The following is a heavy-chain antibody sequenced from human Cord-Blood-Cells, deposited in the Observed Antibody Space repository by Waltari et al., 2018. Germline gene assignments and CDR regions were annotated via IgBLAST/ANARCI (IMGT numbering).Heavy chain of an antibody. CDR3: AREYCSSTSCYYYYYYMDV. J-gene: IGHJ6*03. D-gene: IGHD2-2*01. CDR1: GYTFTSYA. Sequence: QVQLVQSGSELKKPGASVKVSCKASGYTFTSYAMNWVRQAPGQGLEWMGWINTNTGNPTYAKGFTGRFVFSLDTSVSTAYLQISSLKAEDTAVYYCAREYCSSTSCYYYYYYMDVWGKGTTVTVSS. V-gene: IGHV7-4-1*02. CDR2: INTNTGNP.